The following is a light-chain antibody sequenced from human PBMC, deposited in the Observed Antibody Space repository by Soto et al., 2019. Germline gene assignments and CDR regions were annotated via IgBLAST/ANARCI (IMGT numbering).Light chain of an antibody. CDR2: EVT. V-gene: IGLV2-8*01. J-gene: IGLJ1*01. CDR1: SSDVGGYNW. Sequence: QSALTQPPSASGSRGQSVTISCTGTSSDVGGYNWVSWYQQHPGKAPKLMIYEVTERPSGVPDRFSGSKSGNTASLTISGLQAEDEADYHCCSFAGRNNRVFGTGTKLTV. CDR3: CSFAGRNNRV.